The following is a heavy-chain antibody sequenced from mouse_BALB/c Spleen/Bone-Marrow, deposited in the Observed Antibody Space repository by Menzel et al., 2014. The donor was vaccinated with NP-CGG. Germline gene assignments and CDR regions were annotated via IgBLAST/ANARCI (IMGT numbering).Heavy chain of an antibody. Sequence: VQLQQSGAELVKPGASVKLSCKASGYTFTSYYMYLVKQRPGQGLEWIGGINPSNGGTNFNEKFKSKATLTVDKSSSTAYMQLSSLTSEDSAVYYCTRYGYDPLYAMDYWGQGTSVTVSS. CDR2: INPSNGGT. V-gene: IGHV1S81*02. CDR1: GYTFTSYY. D-gene: IGHD2-3*01. J-gene: IGHJ4*01. CDR3: TRYGYDPLYAMDY.